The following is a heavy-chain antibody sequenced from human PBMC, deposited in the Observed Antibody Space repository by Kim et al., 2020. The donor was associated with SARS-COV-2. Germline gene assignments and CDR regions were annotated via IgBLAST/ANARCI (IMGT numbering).Heavy chain of an antibody. CDR1: GFTFSSYA. V-gene: IGHV3-23*03. J-gene: IGHJ4*02. CDR3: AKDKGGGFDY. Sequence: GGSLRLSCAASGFTFSSYAMSWVRQAPGKGLEWVSVIYSGGSSTYYADSVKGRFTISRDNSKNTLYLQMNSLRAEDTAVYYCAKDKGGGFDYWGQGTLVTVSS. CDR2: IYSGGSST. D-gene: IGHD3-16*01.